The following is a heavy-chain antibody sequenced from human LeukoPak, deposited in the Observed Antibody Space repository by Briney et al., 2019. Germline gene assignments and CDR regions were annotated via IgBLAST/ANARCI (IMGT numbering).Heavy chain of an antibody. Sequence: SETLSLTCAVYGGSFSGYYWSWLRQPPGKGLEWSGEINHSGSTNYNPSLKSRVTITVDTSKNQFSLKLSSVTAADTAVYYCARAAWNPRAGRYYMDVWGKGTTVTVSS. CDR3: ARAAWNPRAGRYYMDV. V-gene: IGHV4-34*01. CDR1: GGSFSGYY. D-gene: IGHD1-1*01. CDR2: INHSGST. J-gene: IGHJ6*03.